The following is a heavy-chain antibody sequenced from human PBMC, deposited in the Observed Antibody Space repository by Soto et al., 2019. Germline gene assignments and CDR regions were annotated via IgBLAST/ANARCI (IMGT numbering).Heavy chain of an antibody. Sequence: ASVKVSCKASGYTFTSYGISWVRQAPGQGLEWMGWISAYNGNTNYAQKLQGRVTMTTDTSTSTAYMELRSLRSDDTAVYYCARVDCSGGSCYPTFDYWGQGTPVPVSS. CDR1: GYTFTSYG. V-gene: IGHV1-18*04. CDR2: ISAYNGNT. CDR3: ARVDCSGGSCYPTFDY. D-gene: IGHD2-15*01. J-gene: IGHJ4*02.